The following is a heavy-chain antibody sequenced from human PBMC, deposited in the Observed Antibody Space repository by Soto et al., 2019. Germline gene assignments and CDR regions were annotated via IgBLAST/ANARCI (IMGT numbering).Heavy chain of an antibody. J-gene: IGHJ5*02. Sequence: PGGSLRLSCTASGFTFSIFSMNWVRQAPGKGLEWVSYIRSSSSSRYYADSVKGRFTISRDNAKSSLYLQMNSLRAEDTAVYYCARMTSTLSPGSWGQGTLVTVSS. D-gene: IGHD2-2*01. CDR2: IRSSSSSR. V-gene: IGHV3-48*04. CDR1: GFTFSIFS. CDR3: ARMTSTLSPGS.